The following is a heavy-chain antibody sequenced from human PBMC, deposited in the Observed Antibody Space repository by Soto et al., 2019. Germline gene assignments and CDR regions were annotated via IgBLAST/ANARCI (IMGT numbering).Heavy chain of an antibody. D-gene: IGHD3-3*01. Sequence: EVQLLESGGGLVQPGGSLRLSCAASGFIFSSYAMSWVRQAPGKGLEWVSGISGSGGSTYYADSVKGRFTISRDNSKNTLYLQMNSLGAEDTAVYYCAKDRITIFGVVIPYLFDPWGQGTLVTVSS. CDR3: AKDRITIFGVVIPYLFDP. J-gene: IGHJ5*02. CDR1: GFIFSSYA. CDR2: ISGSGGST. V-gene: IGHV3-23*01.